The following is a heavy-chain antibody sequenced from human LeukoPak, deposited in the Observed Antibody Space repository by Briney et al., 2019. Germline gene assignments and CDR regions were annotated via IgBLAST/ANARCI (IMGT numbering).Heavy chain of an antibody. CDR3: ARVPIRRHYESTGYYYEDP. CDR2: INPNSGGA. V-gene: IGHV1-2*02. J-gene: IGHJ5*02. Sequence: ASVKVSCKASGYTFTGYYMHWVRQAPGQGLEWMGWINPNSGGANYAQKFQGRVTMTRDTSISTAYMEQSRLRSDDTAVYYCARVPIRRHYESTGYYYEDPWGQGTLVTVS. CDR1: GYTFTGYY. D-gene: IGHD3-22*01.